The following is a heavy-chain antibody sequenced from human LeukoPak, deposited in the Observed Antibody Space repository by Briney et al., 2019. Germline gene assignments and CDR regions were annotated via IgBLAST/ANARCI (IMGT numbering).Heavy chain of an antibody. Sequence: GASVKVSCKASGYTFTGYYMHWVRQAPGQGLEWMGWINPNSGGTSYAQKFQGRVTMTRDTSISTAYMELSRLRSDDTAVYYCAMTTVTTAGMDVWGQGTTVTVSS. CDR1: GYTFTGYY. V-gene: IGHV1-2*02. D-gene: IGHD4-17*01. J-gene: IGHJ6*02. CDR2: INPNSGGT. CDR3: AMTTVTTAGMDV.